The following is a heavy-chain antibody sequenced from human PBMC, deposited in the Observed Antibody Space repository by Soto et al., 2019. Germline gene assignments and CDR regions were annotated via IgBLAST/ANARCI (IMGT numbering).Heavy chain of an antibody. D-gene: IGHD2-2*01. Sequence: QVQLQESGPGLVKPSETLSLTCTVSGGSISSYYWSWIRQPPGKGLEWIGYIYYSGSTNYNPSLKSRVTISVDTSKIQYSLKLSSVTAADTAVYYCARTVPAAILYFDYWGQGTLVTVSS. J-gene: IGHJ4*02. CDR2: IYYSGST. CDR1: GGSISSYY. V-gene: IGHV4-59*01. CDR3: ARTVPAAILYFDY.